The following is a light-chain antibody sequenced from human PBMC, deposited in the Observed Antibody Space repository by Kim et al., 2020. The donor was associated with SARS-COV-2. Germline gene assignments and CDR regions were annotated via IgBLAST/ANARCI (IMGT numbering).Light chain of an antibody. J-gene: IGLJ2*01. V-gene: IGLV2-14*03. CDR2: DVS. CDR3: SSYTSSSTPV. CDR1: SSDVGGYNY. Sequence: QSALTQPASVSGSPGQSITISCTGTSSDVGGYNYVSWYQQHPGKAPKVMIYDVSDRPSGVSSRFSGSKSGNTASLTISGLQAEDEADYYCSSYTSSSTPVFGGGTKLTVL.